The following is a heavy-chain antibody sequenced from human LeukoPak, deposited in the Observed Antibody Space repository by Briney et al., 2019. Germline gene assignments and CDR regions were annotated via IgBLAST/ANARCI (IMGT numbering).Heavy chain of an antibody. CDR3: ARGYYDSSGTDY. V-gene: IGHV1-69*05. Sequence: SVKVSCKASGYTFTSYDINWVRQATGQGLEWMGRIIPIFGTANYAQKFQGRVTITTDESTSTAYMELSSLRSEDTAVYYCARGYYDSSGTDYWGQGTLVTVSS. D-gene: IGHD3-22*01. CDR2: IIPIFGTA. J-gene: IGHJ4*02. CDR1: GYTFTSYD.